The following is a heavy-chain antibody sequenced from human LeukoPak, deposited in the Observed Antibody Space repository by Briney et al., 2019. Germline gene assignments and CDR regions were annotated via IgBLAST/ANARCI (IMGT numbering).Heavy chain of an antibody. CDR2: INHSGST. V-gene: IGHV4-34*01. CDR1: GGSFSGYY. J-gene: IGHJ4*01. Sequence: SETLSLTCAVYGGSFSGYYWSWIRQPPGKGLEWIGEINHSGSTNYNPFLKSRVTISVDTSKNQFSLKLSSVTAADTAVYYCARGHPGXPSARRLFDXNLXXXXXWGXXXXX. CDR3: ARGHPGXPSARRLFDXNLXXXXX. D-gene: IGHD2-15*01.